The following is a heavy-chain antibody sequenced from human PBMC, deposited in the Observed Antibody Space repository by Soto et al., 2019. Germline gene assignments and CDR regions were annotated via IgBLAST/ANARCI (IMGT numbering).Heavy chain of an antibody. J-gene: IGHJ5*02. CDR3: VRRHVSATGIDWFDP. Sequence: ASVNVSCKASGYTFTSYGIHWVRQAPGQRLEWMGWINAANGDTKYSPKFQGIVAITRDTSASTAYMELSSLRSEDTAVYYCVRRHVSATGIDWFDPWGQGTLVTVSS. D-gene: IGHD6-13*01. CDR1: GYTFTSYG. CDR2: INAANGDT. V-gene: IGHV1-3*01.